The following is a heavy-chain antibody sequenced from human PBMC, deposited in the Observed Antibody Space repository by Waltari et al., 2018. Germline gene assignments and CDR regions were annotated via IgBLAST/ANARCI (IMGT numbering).Heavy chain of an antibody. CDR1: GYTFSRYD. CDR2: MIPNSGNT. D-gene: IGHD2-15*01. V-gene: IGHV1-8*03. Sequence: QVQLVQSGAEVKKPGASVKVSCKASGYTFSRYDINWVRQATGQGREWMGGMIPNSGNTGYAEKFQGRVSITRNTSISTAYMALSSLRFEDTAVYYCARGPSAAPYYYYMDVWGKGTTVTVSS. J-gene: IGHJ6*03. CDR3: ARGPSAAPYYYYMDV.